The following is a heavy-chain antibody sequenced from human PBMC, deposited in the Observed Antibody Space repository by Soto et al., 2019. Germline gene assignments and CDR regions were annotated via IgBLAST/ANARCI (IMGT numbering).Heavy chain of an antibody. J-gene: IGHJ4*02. D-gene: IGHD5-12*01. CDR1: GFSFTTAGVA. Sequence: SGPKLVNPTQTLTLTCTFSGFSFTTAGVAVGWIRQTPGGALEWLTLIYYNDDRRFSPSLKTRLTITGDTSKNQVVLSLTNVDPGDTATYFCAHSDGGYEIIYFDFWGQGIQVTVSS. V-gene: IGHV2-5*01. CDR2: IYYNDDR. CDR3: AHSDGGYEIIYFDF.